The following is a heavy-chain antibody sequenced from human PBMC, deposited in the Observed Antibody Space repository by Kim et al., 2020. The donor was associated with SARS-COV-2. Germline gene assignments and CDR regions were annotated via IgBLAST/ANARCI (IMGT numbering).Heavy chain of an antibody. CDR3: ATGHLGGIVGATIRFDY. CDR1: GYTLTELS. Sequence: ASVKVSCKASGYTLTELSMHWVRQAPGKGLEWMGGFDAEDGETIYAQKVQGRVTMTEDTSTDTAYMELSSLRSEDTAVYYCATGHLGGIVGATIRFDYWGQGTLVTVSS. J-gene: IGHJ4*02. V-gene: IGHV1-24*01. D-gene: IGHD1-26*01. CDR2: FDAEDGET.